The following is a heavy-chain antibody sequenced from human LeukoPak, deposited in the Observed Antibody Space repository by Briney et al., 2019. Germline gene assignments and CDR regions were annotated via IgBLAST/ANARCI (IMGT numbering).Heavy chain of an antibody. CDR2: IYYHGST. CDR1: GVSINRYL. Sequence: SETLSLTCTVSGVSINRYLWSWIRQPPGKGLEWIAYIYYHGSTSYSPSLQSRVNISVDTSKNQFSLKLSSVTAADTAVYYCARGMGGSWFDPWGQGTLVTVSS. J-gene: IGHJ5*02. V-gene: IGHV4-59*01. CDR3: ARGMGGSWFDP. D-gene: IGHD1-26*01.